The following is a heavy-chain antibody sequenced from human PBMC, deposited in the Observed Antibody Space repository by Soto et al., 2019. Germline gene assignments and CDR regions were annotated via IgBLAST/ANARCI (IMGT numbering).Heavy chain of an antibody. CDR2: IYYSGST. J-gene: IGHJ5*02. CDR3: ARALLGYCSSTSCYSFGWFDP. Sequence: SETLSLTCTVSGGSVSSGSYYWSWIRQPPGKGLEWIGYIYYSGSTNYNPSLKSRVTISVDTSKNQFSLKLSSVTAADTAVYYCARALLGYCSSTSCYSFGWFDPWGQGTLGTVSS. V-gene: IGHV4-61*01. CDR1: GGSVSSGSYY. D-gene: IGHD2-2*01.